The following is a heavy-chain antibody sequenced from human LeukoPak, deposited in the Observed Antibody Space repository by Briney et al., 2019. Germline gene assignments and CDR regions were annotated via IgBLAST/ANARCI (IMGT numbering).Heavy chain of an antibody. CDR2: IYYSGST. V-gene: IGHV4-31*11. D-gene: IGHD3-22*01. CDR3: ATFQYYYDSSGFDY. CDR1: GGSFSGYY. Sequence: SETLSLTCAVYGGSFSGYYWSWIRQHPGKGLEWIGYIYYSGSTYYNPSLKSRVTISVDTSKNQFSLKLSSVTAADTAVYYCATFQYYYDSSGFDYWGQGTLVTVSS. J-gene: IGHJ4*02.